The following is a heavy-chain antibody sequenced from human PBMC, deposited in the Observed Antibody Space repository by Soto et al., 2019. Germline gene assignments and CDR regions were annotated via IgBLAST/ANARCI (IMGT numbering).Heavy chain of an antibody. Sequence: GESLKISCKGSGYSFTSYWISWVRQMPGKGLEWMGRIDPGDSDTNYSPSFQGHVTISADKSISTAYLQWGSLKASDTAMYYCARYPLRCRYFDWLQAPTDDYWGQGTLVTVSS. D-gene: IGHD3-9*01. CDR3: ARYPLRCRYFDWLQAPTDDY. J-gene: IGHJ4*02. V-gene: IGHV5-10-1*01. CDR2: IDPGDSDT. CDR1: GYSFTSYW.